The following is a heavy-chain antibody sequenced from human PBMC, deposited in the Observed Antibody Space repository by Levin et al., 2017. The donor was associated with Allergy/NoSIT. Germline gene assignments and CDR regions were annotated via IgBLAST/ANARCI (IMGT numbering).Heavy chain of an antibody. CDR3: ARLEHYGSGAFRYFDL. D-gene: IGHD3-10*01. J-gene: IGHJ2*01. CDR1: GGSISSGSYY. V-gene: IGHV4-39*01. Sequence: SQTLSLTCTVSGGSISSGSYYWGWIRQPPGKGLEWIGNIYYTGSTYYNPSLKSRVTMSVDTSKNQFSLNLNSVTAADTAVYYCARLEHYGSGAFRYFDLWGRGTLVPVSS. CDR2: IYYTGST.